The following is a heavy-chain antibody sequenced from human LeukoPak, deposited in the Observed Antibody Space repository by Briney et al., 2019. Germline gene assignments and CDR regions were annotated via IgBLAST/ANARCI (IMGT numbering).Heavy chain of an antibody. D-gene: IGHD2-2*01. V-gene: IGHV1-46*01. CDR2: VNPSGGGT. CDR1: GYIFSNYY. J-gene: IGHJ5*02. Sequence: ASVKVSCKASGYIFSNYYMHWVRQAPGQGLEWMGIVNPSGGGTSNAQKFQGRVTMTRDTSTSTVYMELSRLRSDDTAVYYCARDKGPHWFCSSTSCQNWFDPWGQGTLVTVSS. CDR3: ARDKGPHWFCSSTSCQNWFDP.